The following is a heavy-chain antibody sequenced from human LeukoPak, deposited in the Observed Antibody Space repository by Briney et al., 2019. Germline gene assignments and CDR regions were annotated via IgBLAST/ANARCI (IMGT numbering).Heavy chain of an antibody. CDR2: INHSGST. CDR3: ATSGKVDY. V-gene: IGHV4-34*01. Sequence: SETLSLTCAVYGGSFSGYYWSWIRQPPGKGLEWIGEINHSGSTNYNPSLKSRVTISVDTSKNQFSLKLSSVTAADTAVYYCATSGKVDYWGQGTLVTVSS. D-gene: IGHD1-26*01. J-gene: IGHJ4*02. CDR1: GGSFSGYY.